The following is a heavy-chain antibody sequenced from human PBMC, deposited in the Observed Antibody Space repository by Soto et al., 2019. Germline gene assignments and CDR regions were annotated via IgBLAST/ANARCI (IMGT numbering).Heavy chain of an antibody. J-gene: IGHJ4*02. CDR1: GGTFNSYT. V-gene: IGHV1-69*02. CDR2: IIPVLSMS. CDR3: ARSYGSGSRPFDY. D-gene: IGHD3-10*01. Sequence: QVQLVQSGAEVKKPGSSVKVSCKASGGTFNSYTFSWVRQAPGQGLEWMGRIIPVLSMSTYAQKFQGRVSXXXEXXTNTAYMELYSLRSDDTAVYYCARSYGSGSRPFDYWGQGTLVTVSS.